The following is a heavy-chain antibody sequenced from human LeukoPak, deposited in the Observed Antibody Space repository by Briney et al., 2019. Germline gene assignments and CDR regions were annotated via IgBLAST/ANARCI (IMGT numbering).Heavy chain of an antibody. D-gene: IGHD2-21*01. CDR1: GFTVSSNY. J-gene: IGHJ4*02. CDR2: IYSGGST. Sequence: GGSLRLSCAASGFTVSSNYMSWVRQAPGKGLEWVPVIYSGGSTYYADSVKGRFTISRDNSKNTLYLQMNSLRAEDTAVYYCARQLDSGDCYDYWGQGTLVTVSS. CDR3: ARQLDSGDCYDY. V-gene: IGHV3-66*02.